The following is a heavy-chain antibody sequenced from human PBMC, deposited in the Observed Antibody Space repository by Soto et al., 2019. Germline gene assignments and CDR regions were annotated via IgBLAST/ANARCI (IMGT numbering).Heavy chain of an antibody. CDR2: INHSGST. J-gene: IGHJ5*02. CDR3: ARGRYDSSGSNWFDP. Sequence: SETLSLTCAVYGGSGGSFSGYYWSWIRQPPGKGLEWIGEINHSGSTNYNPSLKSRVTISVDTSKNQFSLKLSSLRSEDTAVYYCARGRYDSSGSNWFDPWGQGTLVTVSS. CDR1: GGSGGSFSGYY. D-gene: IGHD3-22*01. V-gene: IGHV4-34*01.